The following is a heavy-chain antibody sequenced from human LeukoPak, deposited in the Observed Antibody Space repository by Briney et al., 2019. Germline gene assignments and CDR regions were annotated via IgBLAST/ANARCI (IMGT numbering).Heavy chain of an antibody. J-gene: IGHJ4*02. Sequence: SETLSLTCAVYGRSFSGYYWSWIRQPPGKGLKWIGEINHSGSTNYNPSLKSRVTISVDTSKNQFSLKLSSVTAADTAVYYCARIRSHRTRYFDYWGQGTLVPVSS. V-gene: IGHV4-34*01. CDR2: INHSGST. CDR3: ARIRSHRTRYFDY. D-gene: IGHD1-1*01. CDR1: GRSFSGYY.